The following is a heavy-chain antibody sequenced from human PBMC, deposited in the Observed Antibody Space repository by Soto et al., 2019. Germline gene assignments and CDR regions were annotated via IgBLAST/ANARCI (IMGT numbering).Heavy chain of an antibody. V-gene: IGHV3-23*01. J-gene: IGHJ4*02. Sequence: PGGSLRLSCAASGFTFSSYAMSWVRQAPGKGLEWVSAISGSGGSTYYADSVKGRFTISRDNSKNTLYLQMNSLRAEDTAVYYCAKDLPGLWFGESEAPFDYWGQGTLVTVSS. CDR1: GFTFSSYA. D-gene: IGHD3-10*01. CDR2: ISGSGGST. CDR3: AKDLPGLWFGESEAPFDY.